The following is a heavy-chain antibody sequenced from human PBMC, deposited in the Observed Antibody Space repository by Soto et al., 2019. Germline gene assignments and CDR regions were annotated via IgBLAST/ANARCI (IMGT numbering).Heavy chain of an antibody. D-gene: IGHD5-12*01. CDR1: GYTFTSYG. CDR2: ISAYNGNT. J-gene: IGHJ4*02. Sequence: ASVKVSCKASGYTFTSYGISWVRQAPGQGLEWMGWISAYNGNTNYAQKLQGRVTISADTSKNQFSLRVTSVTAADTAVYYCAQYRRTDADGYKLDFWGQGILVTVSS. CDR3: AQYRRTDADGYKLDF. V-gene: IGHV1-18*04.